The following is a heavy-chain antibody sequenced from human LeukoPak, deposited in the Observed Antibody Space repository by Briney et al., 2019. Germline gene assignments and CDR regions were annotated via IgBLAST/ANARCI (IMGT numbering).Heavy chain of an antibody. V-gene: IGHV1-18*04. CDR2: ISAYNGNT. J-gene: IGHJ4*02. Sequence: ASVKVSCKASGYTFTDYFIHWVRQAPGQGLEWMGWISAYNGNTNYAQKLQGRVTMTTDTSTSTAYMELRSLRSDDTAVYYCAREINGEAVFDYWGQGTLVTVSS. CDR1: GYTFTDYF. D-gene: IGHD6-19*01. CDR3: AREINGEAVFDY.